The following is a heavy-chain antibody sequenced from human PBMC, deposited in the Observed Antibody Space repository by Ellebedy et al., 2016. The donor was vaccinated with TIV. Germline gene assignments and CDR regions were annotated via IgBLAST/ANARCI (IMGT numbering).Heavy chain of an antibody. Sequence: MPSETLSLTCTVSGGSISSSSYYWGWIRQPPGKGLEWIGSIYYSGSTYYNPSLKSRVTISVDTSKNQFSLKLSSVTAADTAVYYCAKDRSTAVADNWFDPWGQGTLVTVSS. D-gene: IGHD6-19*01. V-gene: IGHV4-39*02. CDR3: AKDRSTAVADNWFDP. CDR1: GGSISSSSYY. CDR2: IYYSGST. J-gene: IGHJ5*02.